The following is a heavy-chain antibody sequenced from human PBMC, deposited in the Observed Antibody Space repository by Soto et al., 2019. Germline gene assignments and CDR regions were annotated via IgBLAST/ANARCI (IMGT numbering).Heavy chain of an antibody. CDR3: ARAIKRWEVTYYFAF. CDR2: IVVDANTA. J-gene: IGHJ4*02. V-gene: IGHV1-69*06. Sequence: QVFLLHAGAELKEPGSSVRVSCQVSGSTFNNVAFSWVRQAPGHGPEWMGGIVVDANTAEYSQRFQGRVTITAETSTDTLYMELGSLTFEDTAVYYCARAIKRWEVTYYFAFWGQGTLVTVSS. CDR1: GSTFNNVA. D-gene: IGHD1-26*01.